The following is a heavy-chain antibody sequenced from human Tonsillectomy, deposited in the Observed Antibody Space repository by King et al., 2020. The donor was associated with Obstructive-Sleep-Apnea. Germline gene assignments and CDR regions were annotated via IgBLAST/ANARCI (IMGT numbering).Heavy chain of an antibody. V-gene: IGHV3-23*04. J-gene: IGHJ4*02. Sequence: VQLVESGGGLVHPGGSLRLSCAASGFTFSDHAMSWVRQAPGKGLEWVSVVSGRGISTYYADSVKVRFTISRDNSKNMVHLQMNSLRAEDTAVYYCARDDYGGNSGDCFDHWGQGTLVTVSS. CDR3: ARDDYGGNSGDCFDH. CDR2: VSGRGIST. CDR1: GFTFSDHA. D-gene: IGHD4-23*01.